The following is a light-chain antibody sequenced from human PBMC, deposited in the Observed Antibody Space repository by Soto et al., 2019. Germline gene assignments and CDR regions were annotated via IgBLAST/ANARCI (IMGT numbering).Light chain of an antibody. CDR2: AAS. J-gene: IGKJ4*01. CDR3: QPANSLPLT. V-gene: IGKV1-12*01. Sequence: DIQMTQSPASVSSSVGDRVTITCRASQGISIWLAWYQQKPGKAPKLLIYAASSLQSGSPSRFSGSGSGTDFTLTISRLQPEDCATYYCQPANSLPLTFGGGTKVEIK. CDR1: QGISIW.